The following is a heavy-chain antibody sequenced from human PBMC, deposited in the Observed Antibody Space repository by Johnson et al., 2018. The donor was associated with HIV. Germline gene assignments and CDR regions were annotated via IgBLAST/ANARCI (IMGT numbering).Heavy chain of an antibody. CDR3: AKLLAYPPDAFDI. V-gene: IGHV3-23*04. Sequence: VQLVESGGGVVQPGRSLRLSCAASGFTFNSYAMSWVRQAPGRGLEWVSSISGSGRSTYYPDSVKGRFTISRDNSKNTLYLQMNSLRAEDTAVYYCAKLLAYPPDAFDIWGQGTMVTVSS. CDR2: ISGSGRST. J-gene: IGHJ3*02. CDR1: GFTFNSYA.